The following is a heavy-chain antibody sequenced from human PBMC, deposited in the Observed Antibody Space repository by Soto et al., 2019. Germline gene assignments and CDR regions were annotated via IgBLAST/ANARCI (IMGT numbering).Heavy chain of an antibody. Sequence: QVQLQESGPGLVKPSGTLSLTCTVSSGSISSGHWWSWVRQPPGKGLEWIGEIYQSGSTNYNPSLKSRLTISVDKSQDQFSLNLTSVTAADTAVYYCARVGGSGGSLRRIFSYYDMDVWGKGTTVTVSS. CDR3: ARVGGSGGSLRRIFSYYDMDV. D-gene: IGHD6-19*01. CDR2: IYQSGST. V-gene: IGHV4-4*02. J-gene: IGHJ6*03. CDR1: SGSISSGHW.